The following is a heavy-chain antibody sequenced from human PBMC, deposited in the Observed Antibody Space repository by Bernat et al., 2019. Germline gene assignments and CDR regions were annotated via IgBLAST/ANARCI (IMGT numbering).Heavy chain of an antibody. CDR1: GFTFSSYA. CDR3: AKGVGYSGYASYYFDY. J-gene: IGHJ4*02. V-gene: IGHV3-23*01. Sequence: EVQLLESGGGLVQPGGSLRLSCAASGFTFSSYAMSWVRQAPGKGLEWVSAISGSGGSTYYADSVKGRFTISRDNSKNTLYLQMNSLRAEDTAVYYCAKGVGYSGYASYYFDYWGQGTLVTVSS. D-gene: IGHD5-12*01. CDR2: ISGSGGST.